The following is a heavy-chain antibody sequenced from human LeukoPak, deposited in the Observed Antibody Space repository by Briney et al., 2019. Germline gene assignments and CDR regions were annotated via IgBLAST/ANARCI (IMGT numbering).Heavy chain of an antibody. D-gene: IGHD3-22*01. CDR1: GYSISSGYY. CDR3: ARGRKYYYDSSGYYYGTPQLNWFDP. CDR2: IYHSGST. V-gene: IGHV4-38-2*02. Sequence: SETLSLTCTVSGYSISSGYYWGWIRQPPGKGLEWIGSIYHSGSTNYNPSLKSRVTISVDTSKNQFSLKLSSVTAADTAVYYCARGRKYYYDSSGYYYGTPQLNWFDPWGQGTLVTVSS. J-gene: IGHJ5*02.